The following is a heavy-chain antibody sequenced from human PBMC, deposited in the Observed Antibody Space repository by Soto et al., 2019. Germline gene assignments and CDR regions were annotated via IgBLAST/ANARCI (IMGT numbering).Heavy chain of an antibody. CDR2: IKQDGSEK. CDR3: ARDADASGWYHYGMDV. D-gene: IGHD6-19*01. J-gene: IGHJ6*02. CDR1: GFTFSSYS. V-gene: IGHV3-7*01. Sequence: PGGSLRLSCAASGFTFSSYSMNWVRQAPGKGLEWVANIKQDGSEKYYVDSVKGRFIISRDNAKNSLYLQMNSLRAEDTAVYYYARDADASGWYHYGMDVWGRGTMVTVSS.